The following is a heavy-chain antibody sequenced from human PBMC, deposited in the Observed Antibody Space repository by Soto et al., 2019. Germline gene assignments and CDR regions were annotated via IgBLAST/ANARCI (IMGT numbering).Heavy chain of an antibody. CDR3: ARDRAGLEGYSSSWYYYYYGMDV. CDR2: INPSGGST. J-gene: IGHJ6*02. D-gene: IGHD6-13*01. V-gene: IGHV1-46*01. CDR1: GYTFTSYY. Sequence: GASVKVSCKASGYTFTSYYMHWVRQAPGQGLEWMGIINPSGGSTSYAQKFQGRVTMTRDTSTSTVYMELSSLRSEDTAVYYCARDRAGLEGYSSSWYYYYYGMDVWG.